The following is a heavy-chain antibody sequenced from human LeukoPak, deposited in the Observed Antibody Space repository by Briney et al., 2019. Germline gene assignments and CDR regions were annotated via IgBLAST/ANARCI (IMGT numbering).Heavy chain of an antibody. CDR3: ARVMEMSVAAKDY. D-gene: IGHD2-15*01. CDR1: GYTFTSYG. Sequence: VASLKVSCKASGYTFTSYGISWVRQTPGQGLEWMGWISTYNGNTNYAQKLQGRVTMTTDTSTSRAYMARRSLRSDDTAVYYCARVMEMSVAAKDYWGHGDLVTVSS. CDR2: ISTYNGNT. J-gene: IGHJ4*03. V-gene: IGHV1-18*01.